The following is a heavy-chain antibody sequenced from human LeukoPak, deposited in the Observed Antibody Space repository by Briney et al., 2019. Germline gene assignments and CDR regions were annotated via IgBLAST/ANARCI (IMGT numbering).Heavy chain of an antibody. V-gene: IGHV3-48*02. CDR1: GFAFSSYA. CDR3: ARSANPGVHDFDP. J-gene: IGHJ5*02. D-gene: IGHD6-6*01. CDR2: ISSSSKI. Sequence: GGSLRLSCTASGFAFSSYAMAWVRQAPGKGLEWLSYISSSSKINYADSVKGRFTVSRDNAKNSLYLQMISLRDEDTAVYYCARSANPGVHDFDPWGQGTLVTVSS.